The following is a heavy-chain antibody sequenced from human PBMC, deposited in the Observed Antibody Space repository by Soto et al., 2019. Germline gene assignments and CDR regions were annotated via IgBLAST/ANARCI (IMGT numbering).Heavy chain of an antibody. Sequence: NPSETLSLTCTVSGGSVSSGRNYWSWIRQPPGKGLEWIGCIFYSGSTNYNPSLKSRVTISVDTSKNQFSLKLNSVTVADTAVYYCARDRCSGANCSDYFGMDVWGQGTTVTVAS. V-gene: IGHV4-61*01. J-gene: IGHJ6*02. CDR2: IFYSGST. CDR1: GGSVSSGRNY. CDR3: ARDRCSGANCSDYFGMDV. D-gene: IGHD2-2*01.